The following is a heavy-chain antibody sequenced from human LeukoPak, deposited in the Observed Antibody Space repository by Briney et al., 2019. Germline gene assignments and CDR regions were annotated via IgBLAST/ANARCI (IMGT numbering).Heavy chain of an antibody. D-gene: IGHD6-19*01. V-gene: IGHV4-59*08. J-gene: IGHJ4*02. Sequence: SETLSLTCTVSGGSISSYYWSWIRQPPGKGLEWIGYIHYSGSTNYNPSLKSRVTISVDTSKNQFSPKLSSVTAADTAVYYCARHRLSIVVAGPYYFDYWGQGTLVTVSS. CDR3: ARHRLSIVVAGPYYFDY. CDR2: IHYSGST. CDR1: GGSISSYY.